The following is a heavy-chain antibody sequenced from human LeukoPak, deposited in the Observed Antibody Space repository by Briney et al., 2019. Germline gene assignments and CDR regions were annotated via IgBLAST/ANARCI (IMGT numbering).Heavy chain of an antibody. D-gene: IGHD1-26*01. CDR3: ARGRSGSYFDY. J-gene: IGHJ4*02. CDR2: IYSGGST. V-gene: IGHV3-66*01. Sequence: PGGSLRLSCAASGFTVSSNYMSWVRQAPGKGLEWVSVIYSGGSTYYADSVKGRFTISRDNSKNTLYLQMNSLRAEDTAVYHCARGRSGSYFDYWGQGTLVTVPS. CDR1: GFTVSSNY.